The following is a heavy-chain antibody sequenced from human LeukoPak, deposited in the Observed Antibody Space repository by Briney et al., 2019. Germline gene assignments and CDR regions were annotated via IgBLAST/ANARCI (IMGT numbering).Heavy chain of an antibody. D-gene: IGHD3-10*01. CDR3: ARAFGSGSQVINYFDF. CDR1: GFTFDDYA. CDR2: INSDGSTT. Sequence: PGGSLRLSCAASGFTFDDYAMHWVRQAPGKGLVWVSSINSDGSTTTYADSVKGRFTISRDNAKNMVYLQMNSLRAEDTAVYYCARAFGSGSQVINYFDFWGQGTLVTVSS. J-gene: IGHJ4*02. V-gene: IGHV3-74*01.